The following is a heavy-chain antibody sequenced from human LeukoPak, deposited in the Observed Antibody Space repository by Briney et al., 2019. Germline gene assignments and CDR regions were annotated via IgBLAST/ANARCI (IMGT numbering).Heavy chain of an antibody. J-gene: IGHJ4*02. CDR1: GYTFTSYG. V-gene: IGHV1-69*13. D-gene: IGHD4-17*01. Sequence: SVKVSCKASGYTFTSYGISWVRQAPGQGLEWMGGIIPIFGTANYAQKFQGRVTITADESTSTAYMELSSLRSEDTAVYYCARGFTVTTWTLDYWGQGTLVTVSS. CDR3: ARGFTVTTWTLDY. CDR2: IIPIFGTA.